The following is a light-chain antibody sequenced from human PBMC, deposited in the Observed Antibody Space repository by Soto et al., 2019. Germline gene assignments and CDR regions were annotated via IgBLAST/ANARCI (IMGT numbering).Light chain of an antibody. Sequence: DIQMTQSPSTLSASVGDRVTITCRASQSISNWLAWYQQKPGKAPKLLIYDASNLHSGVPSTFSGSGSGTEFTLTISSLRPDDFAIYYCQHYSGYPFTFGHGTKVDIK. CDR1: QSISNW. CDR3: QHYSGYPFT. J-gene: IGKJ3*01. CDR2: DAS. V-gene: IGKV1-5*01.